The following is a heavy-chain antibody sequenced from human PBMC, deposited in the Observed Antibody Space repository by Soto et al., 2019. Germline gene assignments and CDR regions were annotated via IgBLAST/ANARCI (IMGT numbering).Heavy chain of an antibody. D-gene: IGHD2-15*01. CDR1: GFTFSTYG. J-gene: IGHJ6*02. Sequence: QVQLVESGGGVVQPGRSLRLSCAASGFTFSTYGMNWVGQAPGKGLEWVAIIWYDGSIKYYADSMKGRFTISRDNSKNTMYLQMNSLRAEDTAVYYCARVGCTGGSCKPYAYYAMDVWGQGTTVTVSS. CDR3: ARVGCTGGSCKPYAYYAMDV. V-gene: IGHV3-33*01. CDR2: IWYDGSIK.